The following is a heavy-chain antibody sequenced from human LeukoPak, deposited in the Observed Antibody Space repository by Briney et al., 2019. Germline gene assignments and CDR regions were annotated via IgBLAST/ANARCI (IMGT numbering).Heavy chain of an antibody. V-gene: IGHV4-59*02. J-gene: IGHJ4*02. CDR3: ARGGSVTYLFDY. D-gene: IGHD3-10*01. CDR1: GGSVTSYH. CDR2: LSYSGSI. Sequence: SETLSLTCAVSGGSVTSYHWSWIRQPPGKGLEWIAYLSYSGSINYNPSLKGRVTISVDSSKNQFSLKLSSVTAADTAVYFCARGGSVTYLFDYWGQGTLVTVSS.